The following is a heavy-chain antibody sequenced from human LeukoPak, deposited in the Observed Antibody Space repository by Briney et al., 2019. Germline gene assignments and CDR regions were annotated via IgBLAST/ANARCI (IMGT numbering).Heavy chain of an antibody. J-gene: IGHJ4*02. CDR2: IRYDGSNK. CDR1: GFTFSSYG. V-gene: IGHV3-30*02. D-gene: IGHD3-22*01. CDR3: AKRAYYYDSSGLDY. Sequence: AGGSLRLSCGAFGFTFSSYGMHWVRQAPGKGLEWVAFIRYDGSNKYYADSVKGRFTISRDNSKNTLYLQMNSLRAEDTAVYYCAKRAYYYDSSGLDYWGQGTLVTVSS.